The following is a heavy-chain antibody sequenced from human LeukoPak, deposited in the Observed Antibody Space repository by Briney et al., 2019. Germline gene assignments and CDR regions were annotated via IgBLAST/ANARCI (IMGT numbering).Heavy chain of an antibody. Sequence: GGSLRLSCAASGFNFSSYGMSWVRQAPGKGLEWVSAISAGGDSKYYADSVKGRFTISRDSSKNTLYLQMNSLRAEDTAVYYCAKPSSTSAHYYYYMDVWGKGTTVTVSS. CDR2: ISAGGDSK. D-gene: IGHD2-2*01. CDR3: AKPSSTSAHYYYYMDV. CDR1: GFNFSSYG. V-gene: IGHV3-23*01. J-gene: IGHJ6*03.